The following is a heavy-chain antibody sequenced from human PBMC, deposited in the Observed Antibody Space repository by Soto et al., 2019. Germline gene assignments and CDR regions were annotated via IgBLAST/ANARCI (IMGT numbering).Heavy chain of an antibody. CDR1: GFTFSSYA. CDR2: IVDSGGST. J-gene: IGHJ4*02. V-gene: IGHV3-23*01. D-gene: IGHD2-15*01. Sequence: GGSLRLSCAASGFTFSSYAMSWVRQAPGKGLEWVSGIVDSGGSTYYADSVKGRFTISRDNSKNTLYLQMNSLRAEDTAVYYCAKDRWVAAISSFAYWGPGTLVTVSS. CDR3: AKDRWVAAISSFAY.